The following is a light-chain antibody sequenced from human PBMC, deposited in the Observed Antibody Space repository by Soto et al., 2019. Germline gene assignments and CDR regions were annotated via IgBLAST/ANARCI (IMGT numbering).Light chain of an antibody. J-gene: IGKJ1*01. CDR1: QSLVHSDGNTY. Sequence: DVVMTQSPLSLPVTLGQPASISCRSSQSLVHSDGNTYLNWFHQRPGQPPRRLIYDVSNRGSGVPDRFSGSGSGTDFTLKISTVEAEDVGVYYCMQATYWPWTFGQGTKVEIK. CDR2: DVS. V-gene: IGKV2-30*02. CDR3: MQATYWPWT.